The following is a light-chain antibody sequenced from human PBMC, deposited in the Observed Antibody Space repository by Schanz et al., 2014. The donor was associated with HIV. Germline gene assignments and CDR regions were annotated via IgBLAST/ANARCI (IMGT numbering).Light chain of an antibody. CDR1: SGSIASKY. CDR3: QSYDSSNHWV. V-gene: IGLV6-57*02. Sequence: NFMLTQPHSVSESPGKTVTISCTGSSGSIASKYVQWYQQRPGGAPTTVIYEDNQRPSGVPDRFSGSIDSSSNSASLTISGLKTEDEADYYCQSYDSSNHWVFGGGTKLTVL. CDR2: EDN. J-gene: IGLJ3*02.